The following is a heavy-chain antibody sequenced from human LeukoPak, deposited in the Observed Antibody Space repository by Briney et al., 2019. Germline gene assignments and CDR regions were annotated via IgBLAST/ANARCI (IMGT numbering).Heavy chain of an antibody. CDR2: IYYSGST. V-gene: IGHV4-59*01. CDR1: GGSISSYY. D-gene: IGHD2-2*01. Sequence: SETLSLTCTVSGGSISSYYWSWIRQPPGKGLEWIGYIYYSGSTNYNPSLKSRVTISVDTSKNQFSLKLSSVTAADTAVYYCASQGNVPAAMIYYYYYMDVWGKGTTVTVSS. J-gene: IGHJ6*03. CDR3: ASQGNVPAAMIYYYYYMDV.